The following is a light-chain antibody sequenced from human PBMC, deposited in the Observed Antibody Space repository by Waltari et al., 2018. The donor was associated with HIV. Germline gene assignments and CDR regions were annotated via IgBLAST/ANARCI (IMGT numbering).Light chain of an antibody. CDR3: QVRDGSGDHSRV. CDR2: DGR. Sequence: SYVLTQPPSVSVAPGQTARITCGRDNIGSESVHWYQQKPGQAPVLVVYDGRDRPSGIPERFSGSNSGITATLTISRVEAGDEADYYCQVRDGSGDHSRVFGGGTKLTVL. J-gene: IGLJ3*02. V-gene: IGLV3-21*02. CDR1: NIGSES.